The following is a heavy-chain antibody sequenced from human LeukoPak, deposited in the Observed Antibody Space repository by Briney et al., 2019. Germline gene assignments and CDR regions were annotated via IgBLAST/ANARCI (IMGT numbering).Heavy chain of an antibody. CDR2: ITRSSSTI. CDR3: AREYSSSSGSVSDY. D-gene: IGHD6-6*01. V-gene: IGHV3-48*02. J-gene: IGHJ4*02. CDR1: GFTFSSYN. Sequence: GGSLRLSSAASGFTFSSYNMNWVRQAPGKGLEWVSYITRSSSTIYYADSVKGRFTISRDNAKNSLYLQMNSLRDEDTAVYYCAREYSSSSGSVSDYWGQGTLVTVSS.